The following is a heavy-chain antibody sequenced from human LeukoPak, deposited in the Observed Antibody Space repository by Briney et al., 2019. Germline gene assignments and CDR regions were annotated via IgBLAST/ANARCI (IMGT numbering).Heavy chain of an antibody. CDR3: ARRSPSIRYYYYGMDV. D-gene: IGHD6-6*01. V-gene: IGHV1-3*01. J-gene: IGHJ6*02. Sequence: ASVKVSCKASGYTFASYAMHWVRQAPGQRLEWMGWINAGNGNTKYSQKFQGRVTITRDTSASTAYMELSSLRSEDTAVYYCARRSPSIRYYYYGMDVWGQGTTVTVSS. CDR2: INAGNGNT. CDR1: GYTFASYA.